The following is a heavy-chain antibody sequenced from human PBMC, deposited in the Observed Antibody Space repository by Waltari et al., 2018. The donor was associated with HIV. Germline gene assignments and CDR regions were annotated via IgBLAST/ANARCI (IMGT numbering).Heavy chain of an antibody. CDR2: ISGSGTTM. CDR1: GFTFSSYS. V-gene: IGHV3-48*01. CDR3: AREFYYYNYIMFDP. J-gene: IGHJ5*02. Sequence: EVQLVESGGGMVQPGGSLRLSCAASGFTFSSYSMNWVRQAPGKGLEWLSYISGSGTTMYYADSVRDRFTISRDNAKNSLYLQMNSLRAEDTAVYFCAREFYYYNYIMFDPWGQGT. D-gene: IGHD3-22*01.